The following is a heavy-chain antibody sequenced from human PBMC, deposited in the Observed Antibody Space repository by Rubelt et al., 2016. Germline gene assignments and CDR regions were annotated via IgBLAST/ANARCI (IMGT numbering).Heavy chain of an antibody. CDR1: GYTFTSYA. CDR3: ARERDIVVVPADIRAVY. J-gene: IGHJ4*02. D-gene: IGHD2-2*01. CDR2: INAGTGNT. V-gene: IGHV1-3*01. Sequence: QVQLVQSGAEVKKPGASVKVSCKASGYTFTSYAMHWVRQAPGQRLEWMGWINAGTGNTKYSQKFQGRGTIPGDMSASTAYMELSSLRTDDTAVYYCARERDIVVVPADIRAVYWGQGTLVTVSS.